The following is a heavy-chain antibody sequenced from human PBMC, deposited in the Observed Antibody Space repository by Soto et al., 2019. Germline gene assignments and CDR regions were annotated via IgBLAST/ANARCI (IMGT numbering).Heavy chain of an antibody. J-gene: IGHJ6*02. Sequence: PGESLKISCKGSGYSFTSYWIGWVRQMPGKGLEWMGIIYPGDSDTTYSPSFQGQVTISADKSISTAYLQWSSLKASDTAMYYCARTAAAGKYYYGVDVWGQGTTVTVSS. D-gene: IGHD6-13*01. V-gene: IGHV5-51*01. CDR1: GYSFTSYW. CDR3: ARTAAAGKYYYGVDV. CDR2: IYPGDSDT.